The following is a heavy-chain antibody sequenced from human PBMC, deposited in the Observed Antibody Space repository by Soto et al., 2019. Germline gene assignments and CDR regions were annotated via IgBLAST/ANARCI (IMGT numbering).Heavy chain of an antibody. J-gene: IGHJ4*02. V-gene: IGHV1-69*01. CDR1: GGTFSSYA. D-gene: IGHD1-7*01. Sequence: QVQLVQSGTEVKKPGSSVKVSCKTSGGTFSSYAINWVRQAPGQGLEWMGGIIPIFGTADYAQTFQGRLTILADAATRTADMEPSSLKSEDTAGYYFATGGKLELPDYWGQGTLVTVSS. CDR2: IIPIFGTA. CDR3: ATGGKLELPDY.